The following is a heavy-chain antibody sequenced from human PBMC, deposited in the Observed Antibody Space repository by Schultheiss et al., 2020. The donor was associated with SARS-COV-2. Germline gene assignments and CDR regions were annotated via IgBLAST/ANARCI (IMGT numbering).Heavy chain of an antibody. V-gene: IGHV3-23*01. Sequence: GGSLRLSCAASGFTFSSYEMNWVRQAPGKGLEWVSAISGSGGSTYYADSVKGRFTISRDNSKNTLYLQMNSLRAEDTAVYYCAKDSSCTGGVCYTYYFDYWGQATLVTVSS. CDR2: ISGSGGST. J-gene: IGHJ4*02. CDR1: GFTFSSYE. D-gene: IGHD2-8*02. CDR3: AKDSSCTGGVCYTYYFDY.